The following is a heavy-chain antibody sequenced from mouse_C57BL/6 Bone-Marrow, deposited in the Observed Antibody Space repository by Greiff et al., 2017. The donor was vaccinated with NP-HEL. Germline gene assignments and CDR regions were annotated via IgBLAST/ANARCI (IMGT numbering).Heavy chain of an antibody. V-gene: IGHV5-4*01. D-gene: IGHD2-1*01. CDR2: ISDGGSST. J-gene: IGHJ1*03. Sequence: EVQVVESGGGLVKPGGSLKLSCAASGFTFSSYAMSWVRQTPEKRLEWVATISDGGSSTSYPDNVKGRFTLSRDNAKNNLYLQMSHLKSEDTAMYYGARDHYGNYGWYFDVCGTGTTVTVSA. CDR1: GFTFSSYA. CDR3: ARDHYGNYGWYFDV.